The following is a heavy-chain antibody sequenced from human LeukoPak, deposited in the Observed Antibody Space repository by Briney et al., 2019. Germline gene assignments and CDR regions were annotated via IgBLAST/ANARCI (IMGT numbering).Heavy chain of an antibody. D-gene: IGHD2-8*01. J-gene: IGHJ4*02. CDR1: GSTFDDYA. CDR3: AKSHIPIPCCTNGVCYQPYYFDY. CDR2: ISWNSGSI. V-gene: IGHV3-9*01. Sequence: GGSLRLSCAASGSTFDDYAMHWVRQAPGKGLEWVSGISWNSGSIGYADSVKGRFTISRDNAKNSLYLQMNSLRAEDTALYYCAKSHIPIPCCTNGVCYQPYYFDYWGQGTLVTVSS.